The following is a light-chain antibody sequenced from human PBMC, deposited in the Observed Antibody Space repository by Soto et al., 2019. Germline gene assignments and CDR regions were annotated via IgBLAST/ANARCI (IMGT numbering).Light chain of an antibody. CDR1: QSVNNNY. J-gene: IGKJ2*01. CDR2: GAS. Sequence: EIVLTQSPGTLSLSPGEGATLSCRASQSVNNNYLAWYHQKPGQAPRLLIFGASNRASDIPDRFSGSGSGTGFTLTISRLEPEDFAVYYCQQYGSSPPYTFGQGTKLEIK. CDR3: QQYGSSPPYT. V-gene: IGKV3-20*01.